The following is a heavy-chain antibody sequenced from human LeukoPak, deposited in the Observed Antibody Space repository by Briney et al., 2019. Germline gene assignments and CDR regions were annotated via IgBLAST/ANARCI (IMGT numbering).Heavy chain of an antibody. V-gene: IGHV3-30*03. CDR1: GFTFSSYG. Sequence: PGGSLRLSCAASGFTFSSYGMHWVRQAPGKGLEWVAVISYDGSNKYYADSVKGRFTISRDNSKNTLYLQMNSLRAEDTAVYYCARDKVTTKRFDYWGQGTLVTVSS. CDR2: ISYDGSNK. D-gene: IGHD5-12*01. CDR3: ARDKVTTKRFDY. J-gene: IGHJ4*02.